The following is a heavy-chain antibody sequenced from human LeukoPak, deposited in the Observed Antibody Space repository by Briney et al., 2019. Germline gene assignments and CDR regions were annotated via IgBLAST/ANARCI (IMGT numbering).Heavy chain of an antibody. CDR3: ARPSYNSGSYFDY. D-gene: IGHD3-10*01. CDR2: IKYDGSEV. CDR1: GFTFSTYW. V-gene: IGHV3-7*01. J-gene: IGHJ4*02. Sequence: GGSLRLSCTASGFTFSTYWMSWVRQAPGKGPEWVANIKYDGSEVYSVDSVKGRFTISRDNAKNSLYVEMNSLRVEDSAVYYCARPSYNSGSYFDYWGQGTLVTVS.